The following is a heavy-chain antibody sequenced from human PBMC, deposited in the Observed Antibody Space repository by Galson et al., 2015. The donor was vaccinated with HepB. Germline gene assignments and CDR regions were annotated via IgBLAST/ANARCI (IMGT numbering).Heavy chain of an antibody. J-gene: IGHJ6*03. V-gene: IGHV1-3*01. D-gene: IGHD2-2*01. CDR2: INGGNGNT. CDR1: GYTFTNYA. Sequence: SVKVSCKASGYTFTNYAVHWVRQAPGQRLEWMGWINGGNGNTKYSQKFQGRVTITRDTSASTAYMELSSLRSEDTAIYYCARTYIVVVPAVYMDVWGKGTTVTVSS. CDR3: ARTYIVVVPAVYMDV.